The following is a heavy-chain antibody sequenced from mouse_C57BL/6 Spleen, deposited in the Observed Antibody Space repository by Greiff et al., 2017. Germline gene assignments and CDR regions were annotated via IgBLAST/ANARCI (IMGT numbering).Heavy chain of an antibody. V-gene: IGHV2-2*01. Sequence: VKLMESGPGLVQPSQSLSITCTVSGFSLTSYGVHWVRQSPGKGLEWLGVIWSGGSTDYNAAFISRLSISKDNSKSQVFFKMNSLQADDTAIYYCARGGNSYWYFDVWGTGTTVTVSS. CDR2: IWSGGST. J-gene: IGHJ1*03. D-gene: IGHD2-1*01. CDR3: ARGGNSYWYFDV. CDR1: GFSLTSYG.